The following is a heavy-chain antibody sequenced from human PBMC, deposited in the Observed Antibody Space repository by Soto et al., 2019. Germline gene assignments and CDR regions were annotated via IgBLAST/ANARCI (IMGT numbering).Heavy chain of an antibody. CDR3: ARVPRGAWYSQSLY. D-gene: IGHD6-13*01. CDR2: ISAYNGNT. V-gene: IGHV1-18*04. J-gene: IGHJ4*02. CDR1: GYTFTSYG. Sequence: QVQLVQSGAEVKKPGASVKVSCKASGYTFTSYGISWVRQAPGQGLEWMGWISAYNGNTNIAPKLQGRVTMTTDTSTSIAYMELRSLRSDDTAVYYCARVPRGAWYSQSLYWGQGSLVTVSS.